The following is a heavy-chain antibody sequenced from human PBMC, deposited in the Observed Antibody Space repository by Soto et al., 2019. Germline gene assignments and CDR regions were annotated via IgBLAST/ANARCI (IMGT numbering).Heavy chain of an antibody. D-gene: IGHD2-2*01. V-gene: IGHV3-30*18. J-gene: IGHJ4*02. CDR3: AKDRSVHTSTRLDY. CDR2: ISFDGTNK. Sequence: PVGSLRLSCAASGFTFSSFAMHWVRQAPGKGLEWVAVISFDGTNKYYADSVKGRFTISRDNSKNTLYLQMNSLRADDTAVYSCAKDRSVHTSTRLDYWGQGTLVTVSS. CDR1: GFTFSSFA.